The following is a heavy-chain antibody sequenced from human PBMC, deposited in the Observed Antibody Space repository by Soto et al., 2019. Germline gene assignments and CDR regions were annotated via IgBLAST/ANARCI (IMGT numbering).Heavy chain of an antibody. V-gene: IGHV1-69*13. CDR3: ARALKSGCYWRYYYYGMDV. CDR1: GGTFSSYA. J-gene: IGHJ6*02. D-gene: IGHD6-19*01. CDR2: IIPIFGTA. Sequence: SSVKVSCKASGGTFSSYAISWVRQAPGQGLEWMGGIIPIFGTANYAQKFQGRVTITADESTSTAYMELSSLRSADTAVYYCARALKSGCYWRYYYYGMDVWGQGTTVTVS.